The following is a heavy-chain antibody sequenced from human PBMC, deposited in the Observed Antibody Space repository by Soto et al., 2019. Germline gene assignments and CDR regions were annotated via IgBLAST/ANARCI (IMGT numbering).Heavy chain of an antibody. J-gene: IGHJ4*02. CDR1: GGSISSYY. CDR2: IYYSGNT. CDR3: ARRYGDCFDF. Sequence: SETLSLTCTVSGGSISSYYWSWIRQPPGKGLEWIGYIYYSGNTNYNPSFKSRVTISVDTSKNQFSLKLSSVTAADTAVYYCARRYGDCFDFWGQGTLVTVSS. D-gene: IGHD4-17*01. V-gene: IGHV4-59*08.